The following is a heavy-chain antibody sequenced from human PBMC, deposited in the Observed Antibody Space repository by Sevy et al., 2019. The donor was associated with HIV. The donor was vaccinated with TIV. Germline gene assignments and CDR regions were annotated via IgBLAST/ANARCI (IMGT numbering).Heavy chain of an antibody. CDR3: ARDDANRDYYDSSGYPDAFDI. CDR2: IYYSGST. D-gene: IGHD3-22*01. J-gene: IGHJ3*02. Sequence: SETLSLTCTVSGGSISSSSYYWGWIHQPPGKGLEWIGSIYYSGSTYYNPSLKSRVTISVDTSKNQFSLKLSSVTAADTAVYYCARDDANRDYYDSSGYPDAFDIWGQGTMVTVSS. CDR1: GGSISSSSYY. V-gene: IGHV4-39*02.